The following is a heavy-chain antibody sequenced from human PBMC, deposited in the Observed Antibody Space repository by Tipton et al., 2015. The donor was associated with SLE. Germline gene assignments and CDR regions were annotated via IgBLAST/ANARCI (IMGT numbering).Heavy chain of an antibody. V-gene: IGHV3-43*02. CDR1: GFTFDDYA. CDR3: AKDPDPYSSGFFDY. J-gene: IGHJ4*02. Sequence: SLRLSCAASGFTFDDYAMHWVRQAPGKGLEWVSLISGNGGSTYYADSVKGRFPISRDNSKNSLYLQMNSLRTEDTALYYCAKDPDPYSSGFFDYWGQGTLITVSS. D-gene: IGHD6-19*01. CDR2: ISGNGGST.